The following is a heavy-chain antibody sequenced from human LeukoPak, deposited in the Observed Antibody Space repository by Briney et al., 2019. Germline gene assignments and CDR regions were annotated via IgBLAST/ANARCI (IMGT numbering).Heavy chain of an antibody. CDR1: GGSISSGSYY. D-gene: IGHD3-3*01. CDR3: ARQRKLYYDFWSGYPNPFDY. CDR2: IYTSGST. V-gene: IGHV4-61*02. J-gene: IGHJ4*02. Sequence: SQTLSLTCTVSGGSISSGSYYWSWIRQPAGKGLEWIGRIYTSGSTNYNPSLKSRVTISVDTSKNQFSLKLSSVTAADTAVYYCARQRKLYYDFWSGYPNPFDYWGQGTLVTVSS.